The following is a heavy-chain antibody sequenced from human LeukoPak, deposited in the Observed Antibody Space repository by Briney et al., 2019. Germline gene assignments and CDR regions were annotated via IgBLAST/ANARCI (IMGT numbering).Heavy chain of an antibody. J-gene: IGHJ4*02. CDR3: ARDQLGAVLYFDY. CDR1: GFTFSSYG. CDR2: ISGSGGST. D-gene: IGHD1-1*01. Sequence: HSGGTLRLSCAASGFTFSSYGMSWVRQAPGKGLEWVSAISGSGGSTYYADSVKGRFTISRDNSKNTLYLQINSLRVEDTAVYYCARDQLGAVLYFDYWGQGALVTVSS. V-gene: IGHV3-23*01.